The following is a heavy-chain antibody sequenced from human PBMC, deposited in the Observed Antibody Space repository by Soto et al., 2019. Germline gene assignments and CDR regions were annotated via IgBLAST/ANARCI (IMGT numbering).Heavy chain of an antibody. Sequence: PGGSLRLSCAASGLTFSIYGMHWVRQAPGKGLEWVAVISYDGSNKFYTDYVKGRFTISRDNSKNTLYLQMNSLRTGDTAVYYCAKDLSSGWSLDYWGQGTLVTVSS. CDR2: ISYDGSNK. V-gene: IGHV3-30*18. CDR3: AKDLSSGWSLDY. CDR1: GLTFSIYG. J-gene: IGHJ4*02. D-gene: IGHD6-19*01.